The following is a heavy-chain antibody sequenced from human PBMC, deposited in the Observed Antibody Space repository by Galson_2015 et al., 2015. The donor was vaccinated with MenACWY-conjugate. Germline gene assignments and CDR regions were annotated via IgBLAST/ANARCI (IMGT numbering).Heavy chain of an antibody. CDR3: ARRWGLLGPHFDY. D-gene: IGHD7-27*01. V-gene: IGHV2-70*12. CDR2: IDWDGDE. J-gene: IGHJ4*02. CDR1: GFSLRTSGMC. Sequence: PALVKPTQTLTVTCTFSGFSLRTSGMCVSWIRQPPGKALEWLALIDWDGDEYYNTSLKTRLSISKDTPKNQVVLTVTNMDPADTATYYCARRWGLLGPHFDYWGQGILVTVSS.